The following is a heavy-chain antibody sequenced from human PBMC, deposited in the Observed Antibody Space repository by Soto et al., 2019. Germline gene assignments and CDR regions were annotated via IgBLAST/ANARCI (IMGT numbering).Heavy chain of an antibody. V-gene: IGHV3-74*01. CDR2: ISDDGSTT. J-gene: IGHJ4*02. CDR1: GFTFSAYW. Sequence: GGALRLSCEFSGFTFSAYWMHWVRQVPGKGLIWVSRISDDGSTTTYADSVKGRFTISRDNAKNTLYLQMNSLRADDTGLYYCTRGPRVSSTGTGAHWGQGTLVTVSS. CDR3: TRGPRVSSTGTGAH. D-gene: IGHD1-1*01.